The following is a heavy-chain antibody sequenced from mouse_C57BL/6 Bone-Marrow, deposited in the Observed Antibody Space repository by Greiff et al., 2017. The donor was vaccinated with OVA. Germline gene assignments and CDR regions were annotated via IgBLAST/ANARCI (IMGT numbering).Heavy chain of an antibody. V-gene: IGHV1-80*01. CDR2: IYPGDGDT. D-gene: IGHD1-1*01. J-gene: IGHJ3*01. CDR1: GYAFSSYW. CDR3: ARFSSPY. Sequence: QVQLKQSGAELVKPGASVKISCKASGYAFSSYWMHWVKQRPGKGLEWIGQIYPGDGDTNYNGKFKGKATLTADKSSSTAYMQLSSLTSEDSAVYFCARFSSPYWGQGTLVTVSA.